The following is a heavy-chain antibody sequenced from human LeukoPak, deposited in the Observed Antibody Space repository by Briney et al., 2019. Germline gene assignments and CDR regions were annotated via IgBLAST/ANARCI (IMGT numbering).Heavy chain of an antibody. J-gene: IGHJ5*02. CDR1: GGSISSSSYY. D-gene: IGHD6-13*01. Sequence: SETLSLTCTVSGGSISSSSYYWGWIRQPPGKGLEWIGSIYYSGSTYYNPSLKSRVTISVDTSKNQFSLKLSSVTAADTAVYYCARHLDSSSWYSGPWFDPWGQGTLVTVSS. V-gene: IGHV4-39*07. CDR2: IYYSGST. CDR3: ARHLDSSSWYSGPWFDP.